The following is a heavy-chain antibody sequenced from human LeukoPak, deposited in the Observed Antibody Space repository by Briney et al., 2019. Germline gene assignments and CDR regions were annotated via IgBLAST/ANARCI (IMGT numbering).Heavy chain of an antibody. J-gene: IGHJ4*02. Sequence: KPSEPLSLTCTVSGGSISYYYWSWIRQPAGGGLEWIGRIYISGSTNYNPSLKSRVTISIDKSNNQFFLKLNSVTAADTAVYYCARESPTYSSGWYKDFWGQGTLVTVSS. CDR3: ARESPTYSSGWYKDF. D-gene: IGHD6-19*01. CDR1: GGSISYYY. V-gene: IGHV4-4*07. CDR2: IYISGST.